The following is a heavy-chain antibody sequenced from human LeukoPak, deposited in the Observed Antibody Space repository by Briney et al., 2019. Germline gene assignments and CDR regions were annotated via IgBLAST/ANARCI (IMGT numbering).Heavy chain of an antibody. CDR3: AKDLSLLDWFGEPDAFDF. J-gene: IGHJ3*01. Sequence: GSLRLSCAASGLIFSNYAMTWVRQGPGKGLEWVSTVSGGDDTTTYGDSVKGRFTISRDNSNNTVYLQMDSLRVDDTAVYYCAKDLSLLDWFGEPDAFDFWGQGTMVTVSS. CDR2: VSGGDDTT. V-gene: IGHV3-23*01. CDR1: GLIFSNYA. D-gene: IGHD3-10*01.